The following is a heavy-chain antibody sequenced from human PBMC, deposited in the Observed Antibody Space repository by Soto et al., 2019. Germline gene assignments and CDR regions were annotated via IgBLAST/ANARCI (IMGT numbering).Heavy chain of an antibody. J-gene: IGHJ6*02. CDR1: GFTFSSYS. CDR3: ARVVDYCDPYYYYGMDV. CDR2: ISCSTSYI. Sequence: PGGSLRLSYAASGFTFSSYSMNWVRQAPGKGLEWVSSISCSTSYIYYADSVKGRFTISRDNAKNSLYLQMNSLRAEDTAVYYCARVVDYCDPYYYYGMDVWGQGTTVTVSS. V-gene: IGHV3-21*01. D-gene: IGHD3-22*01.